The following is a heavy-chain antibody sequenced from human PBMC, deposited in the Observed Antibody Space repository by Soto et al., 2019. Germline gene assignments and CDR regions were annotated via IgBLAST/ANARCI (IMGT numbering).Heavy chain of an antibody. V-gene: IGHV3-7*03. D-gene: IGHD5-18*01. J-gene: IGHJ6*02. CDR2: IKQDGSEK. Sequence: PGGSLRLSCAASGFTFSSYWMSWVRQAPGKGLEWVANIKQDGSEKYYVDSVKGRFTISRDNAKNSLYLQMNSLRAEDTAVYYCARGDTAMPMNYYSGMDVWGQGTTVTVSS. CDR3: ARGDTAMPMNYYSGMDV. CDR1: GFTFSSYW.